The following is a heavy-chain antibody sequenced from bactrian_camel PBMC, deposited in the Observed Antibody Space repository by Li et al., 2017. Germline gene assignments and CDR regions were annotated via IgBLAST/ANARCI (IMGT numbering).Heavy chain of an antibody. CDR3: AAGKASRLLAYCIAGADGSDS. CDR1: GHTYNFDY. Sequence: DVQLVESGGGSVQTGGSLRLSCAASGHTYNFDYITWFRQAPGKKREGVAAIEVGGSQTYYADSVKGRFTISQGNDKNTVYLQMNNLKPEDTAMYYCAAGKASRLLAYCIAGADGSDSWGQGTQVTVS. D-gene: IGHD1*01. V-gene: IGHV3S40*01. CDR2: IEVGGSQT. J-gene: IGHJ6*01.